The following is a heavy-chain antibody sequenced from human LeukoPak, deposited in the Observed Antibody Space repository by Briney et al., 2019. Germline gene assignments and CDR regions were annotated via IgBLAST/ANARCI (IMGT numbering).Heavy chain of an antibody. CDR2: IIPIFGTA. J-gene: IGHJ6*03. CDR3: ARGAWGYGYYYYMDV. D-gene: IGHD5-12*01. Sequence: SVKVSCKASGGTFSSYAISWVRQAPGQGLEWMGGIIPIFGTANYAQKFQGRVTITTDESTSTAYMELSSLRSEDTAVYYCARGAWGYGYYYYMDVWGKGTTVTVSS. V-gene: IGHV1-69*05. CDR1: GGTFSSYA.